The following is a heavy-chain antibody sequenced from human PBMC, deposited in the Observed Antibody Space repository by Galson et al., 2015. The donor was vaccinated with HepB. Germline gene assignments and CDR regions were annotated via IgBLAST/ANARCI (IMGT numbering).Heavy chain of an antibody. Sequence: SVKVSCKASGGTFSSYAISWVRQAPGQGLEWMGGIIPIFGTANYAQKFQGGVTITADESTSTAYMELSSLRSEDTAVYYCAITYGDPHPTLDYWGQGTLVTVSS. CDR1: GGTFSSYA. D-gene: IGHD4-17*01. V-gene: IGHV1-69*13. CDR3: AITYGDPHPTLDY. J-gene: IGHJ4*02. CDR2: IIPIFGTA.